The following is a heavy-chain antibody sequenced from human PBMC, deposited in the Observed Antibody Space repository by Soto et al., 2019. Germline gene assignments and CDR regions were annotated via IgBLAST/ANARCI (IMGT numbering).Heavy chain of an antibody. J-gene: IGHJ6*03. V-gene: IGHV4-34*01. Sequence: SETLSLTCAVYGGSFSGYYWSWIRQPPGKGLEWIGEINHSGSTNYNPSLKSRVTISVDTSKNQFSLKLSSVTAADTAVYYCARIGRSSGWPSPAYYYYYMDVWGKGTTVTVSS. CDR2: INHSGST. CDR3: ARIGRSSGWPSPAYYYYYMDV. D-gene: IGHD6-19*01. CDR1: GGSFSGYY.